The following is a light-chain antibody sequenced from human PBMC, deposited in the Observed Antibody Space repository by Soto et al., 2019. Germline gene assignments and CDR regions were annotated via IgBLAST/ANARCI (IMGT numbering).Light chain of an antibody. CDR2: EAS. CDR3: WSLTNGATWV. V-gene: IGLV2-23*01. J-gene: IGLJ3*02. CDR1: NSDVGSHNF. Sequence: QSALTQPASVSGSPGQSITISCTGTNSDVGSHNFVSWYQQYPGNAPKCLIYEASKRPSGLSNRFSGSKSGNTAALTSSVLQAEDEGDYSCWSLTNGATWVFGGGTKLTVL.